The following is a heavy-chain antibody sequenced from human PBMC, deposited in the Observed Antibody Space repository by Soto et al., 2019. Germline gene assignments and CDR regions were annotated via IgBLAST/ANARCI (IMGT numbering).Heavy chain of an antibody. V-gene: IGHV3-49*04. J-gene: IGHJ6*02. CDR2: IRSKAYGGTT. Sequence: SLRLSCTASGFTFGDYAMSWVRQAPGKGLEWVGFIRSKAYGGTTEYAASVKGRFTISRDDSKSIAYLQMNSLKTEDTAVYYCTRDFAPMRHYYYGMDVWGQGTTVTVSS. CDR3: TRDFAPMRHYYYGMDV. CDR1: GFTFGDYA.